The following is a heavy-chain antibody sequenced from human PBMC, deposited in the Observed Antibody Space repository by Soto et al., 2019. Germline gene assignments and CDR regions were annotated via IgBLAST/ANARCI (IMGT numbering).Heavy chain of an antibody. CDR2: ISGSGGST. D-gene: IGHD5-12*01. CDR1: GFTFSSYA. Sequence: VQLLESGGGLVQPGGSLRLSCAASGFTFSSYAMSWVRQAPGKGLEWVSAISGSGGSTYYADSVKGRFTISRDNSKNTLYLQMNSLRAEDTAVYYCAKDRGEYSGYNTDAFDIWGQGTMVTVSS. J-gene: IGHJ3*02. CDR3: AKDRGEYSGYNTDAFDI. V-gene: IGHV3-23*01.